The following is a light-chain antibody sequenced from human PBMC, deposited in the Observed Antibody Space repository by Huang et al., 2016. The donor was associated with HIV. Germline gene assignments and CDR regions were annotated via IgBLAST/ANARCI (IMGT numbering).Light chain of an antibody. Sequence: DIQMTQSPSSLSASVGDRVTITCRASQTISSYLNWYQQQPLRAPKLLIYAASTLQTGGPSLFSGRGSGTEYTRTINNLQPEDSATYFCQQSYNIPPTLGQGTKVEIK. CDR3: QQSYNIPPT. V-gene: IGKV1-39*01. CDR1: QTISSY. J-gene: IGKJ1*01. CDR2: AAS.